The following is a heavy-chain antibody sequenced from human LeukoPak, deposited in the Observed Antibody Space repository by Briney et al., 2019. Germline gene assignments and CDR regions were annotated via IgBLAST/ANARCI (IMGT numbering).Heavy chain of an antibody. Sequence: GGSLRLSCAGSGFSFSTYGMTWVRQAPGKGLEWVSSVSSSGETTYYADSVKGRFTISRDNSKNTLYLQMNSLRAEDTAVYYCAKDRWGDGGLFDYWGQGTLVTVSS. CDR2: VSSSGETT. J-gene: IGHJ4*02. D-gene: IGHD4-23*01. CDR3: AKDRWGDGGLFDY. CDR1: GFSFSTYG. V-gene: IGHV3-23*01.